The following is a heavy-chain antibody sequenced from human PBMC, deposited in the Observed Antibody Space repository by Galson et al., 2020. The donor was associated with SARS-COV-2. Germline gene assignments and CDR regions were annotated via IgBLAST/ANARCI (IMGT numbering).Heavy chain of an antibody. J-gene: IGHJ4*02. V-gene: IGHV4-39*01. D-gene: IGHD3-10*01. Sequence: SQTLSITCTVSVGSVTSRSFYWSWIRQPPGKGLEWLGNMFFSGNTYYNPSLRSRVSMSIDTSKNQFSLTLSSVTAADTALYYCARWAFYGPGSLGAGFDHWGQGVLVTVAS. CDR1: VGSVTSRSFY. CDR3: ARWAFYGPGSLGAGFDH. CDR2: MFFSGNT.